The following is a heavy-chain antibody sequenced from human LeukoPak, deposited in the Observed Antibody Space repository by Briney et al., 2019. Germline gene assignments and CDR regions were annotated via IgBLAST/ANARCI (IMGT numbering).Heavy chain of an antibody. Sequence: GASVKVSCKASGYTFTGYYMHWVRQAPGQGLEWMGWINPNSGGTSYAQKFQGRVTMTRDTSISTAYMELSRLRSDDTAVYYCARDSRTYDSSGYYADWGQGTLVTVSS. D-gene: IGHD3-22*01. CDR2: INPNSGGT. CDR1: GYTFTGYY. CDR3: ARDSRTYDSSGYYAD. J-gene: IGHJ4*02. V-gene: IGHV1-2*02.